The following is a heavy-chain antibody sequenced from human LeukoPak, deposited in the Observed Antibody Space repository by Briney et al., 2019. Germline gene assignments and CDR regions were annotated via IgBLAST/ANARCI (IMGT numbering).Heavy chain of an antibody. Sequence: SETLSLTCTVSGYSISSGYYWGWIRQPPGKGLEWIGSIYHSGNTYYNPFLKSRVAILMDTSKNQFSLKLSSVTAADTAVYYCARVGVGATQDYWGQGTLVTVSS. CDR1: GYSISSGYY. CDR3: ARVGVGATQDY. CDR2: IYHSGNT. V-gene: IGHV4-38-2*02. D-gene: IGHD1-26*01. J-gene: IGHJ4*02.